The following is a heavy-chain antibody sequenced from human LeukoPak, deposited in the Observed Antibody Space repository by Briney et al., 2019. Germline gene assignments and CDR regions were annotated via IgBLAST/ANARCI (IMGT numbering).Heavy chain of an antibody. CDR2: INPNSGGT. D-gene: IGHD3-9*01. J-gene: IGHJ4*02. CDR3: PXXXXILTGYYNGIDY. V-gene: IGHV1-2*02. Sequence: ASVKVSCKASGYTFTGYYMHWVRQAPGQGLEWMGWINPNSGGTNYAQKFQGRVTITRDTSISTAYMELSRLRSDDTAVYYCPXXXXILTGYYNGIDYWGQGTLVTVSS. CDR1: GYTFTGYY.